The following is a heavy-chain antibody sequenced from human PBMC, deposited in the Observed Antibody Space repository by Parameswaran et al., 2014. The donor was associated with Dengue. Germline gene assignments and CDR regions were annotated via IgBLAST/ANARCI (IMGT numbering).Heavy chain of an antibody. Sequence: RWIRQPRKGLEWIGYINYSGSTTYNPSLKSRVTISVDTSKNPFSLKLSSVTAADTAVYYCARGMWKQQLATVFDYWGQGTLVTVSS. CDR3: ARGMWKQQLATVFDY. V-gene: IGHV4-59*01. CDR2: INYSGST. D-gene: IGHD6-13*01. J-gene: IGHJ4*02.